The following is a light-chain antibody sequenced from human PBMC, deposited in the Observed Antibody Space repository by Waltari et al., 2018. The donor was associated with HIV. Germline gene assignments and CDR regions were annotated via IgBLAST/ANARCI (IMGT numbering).Light chain of an antibody. Sequence: SYVLTQAPSVSVAPGKTARITWGGNNVGTKSVTWYQQKPGQAPVLIIFYDGDRPSGIPERFSGSNSGNTATLTISRVEAGDEADYFCQVWDFNSDEVIFGGGTKMTVL. CDR2: YDG. J-gene: IGLJ2*01. V-gene: IGLV3-21*04. CDR1: NVGTKS. CDR3: QVWDFNSDEVI.